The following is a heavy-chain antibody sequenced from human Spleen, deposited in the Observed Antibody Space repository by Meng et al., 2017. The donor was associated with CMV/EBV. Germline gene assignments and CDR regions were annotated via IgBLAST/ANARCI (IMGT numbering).Heavy chain of an antibody. CDR3: TTGPRPYYDSVTGYYTADY. D-gene: IGHD3-9*01. Sequence: AWMNWVHQAPGKGLEWVGRIKNNNDDGTADYAAPVKGRFTISRDDSESTLYLQMNSLRYEDTAVYYCTTGPRPYYDSVTGYYTADYWGQGTLVTVSS. CDR2: IKNNNDDGTA. J-gene: IGHJ4*02. V-gene: IGHV3-15*01. CDR1: AW.